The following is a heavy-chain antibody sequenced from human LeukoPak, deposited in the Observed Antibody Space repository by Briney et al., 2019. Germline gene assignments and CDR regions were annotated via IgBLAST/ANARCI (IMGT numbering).Heavy chain of an antibody. Sequence: SETLSLTCTVSAASISSSSSYWGWLRQPPGKGLEWIATIYYTGSTNYNPSLKTLVTISLHTSRNQFSLRLTSVTAAVTAVYYCAKSGHSYYYTPGDFSWGQGALGTVSS. CDR2: IYYTGST. CDR3: AKSGHSYYYTPGDFS. J-gene: IGHJ5*02. D-gene: IGHD3-22*01. CDR1: AASISSSSSY. V-gene: IGHV4-39*01.